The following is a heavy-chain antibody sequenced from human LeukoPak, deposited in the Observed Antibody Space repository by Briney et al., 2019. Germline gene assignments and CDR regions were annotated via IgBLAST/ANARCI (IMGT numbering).Heavy chain of an antibody. CDR3: ARVVDFYGGNGVARDY. D-gene: IGHD4-23*01. CDR2: IYYSGST. Sequence: PSQTLSLTCTVSGGSISSSSYYWGWIRQPPGKGLEWIGSIYYSGSTYYNPSLKSRVTISVDTSKNQFSLKLSSVTAADTAVYYCARVVDFYGGNGVARDYWGQGTLVTVSS. J-gene: IGHJ4*02. V-gene: IGHV4-39*01. CDR1: GGSISSSSYY.